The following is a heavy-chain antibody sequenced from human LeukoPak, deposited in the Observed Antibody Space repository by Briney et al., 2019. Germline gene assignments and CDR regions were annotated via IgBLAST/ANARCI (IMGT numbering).Heavy chain of an antibody. J-gene: IGHJ3*02. CDR2: IYTSGST. D-gene: IGHD4-17*01. Sequence: PSETLSLTCTVSGGSISSYYWSWIRQPAGKGLEWIGRIYTSGSTNYNPSLKSRVTMSVDTSKNQFSLKLSSVTAADTAVYHCATFRNYGDYWGDAFDIWGQGTMVTVSS. CDR1: GGSISSYY. V-gene: IGHV4-4*07. CDR3: ATFRNYGDYWGDAFDI.